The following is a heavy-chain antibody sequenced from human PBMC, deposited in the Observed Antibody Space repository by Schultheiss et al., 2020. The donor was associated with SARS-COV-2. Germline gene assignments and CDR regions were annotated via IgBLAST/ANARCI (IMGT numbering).Heavy chain of an antibody. V-gene: IGHV4-30-4*02. CDR2: IYYSGST. D-gene: IGHD7-27*01. Sequence: SETLSLTCTVSGGSISSGDYYWSWIRQPPGKGLEWIGYIYYSGSTYYNPSLKSRVTISVDTSKNQFSLKLSSVTAADTAVYYCARERTDWGSFDYWGQGTLVTVSS. CDR3: ARERTDWGSFDY. J-gene: IGHJ4*02. CDR1: GGSISSGDYY.